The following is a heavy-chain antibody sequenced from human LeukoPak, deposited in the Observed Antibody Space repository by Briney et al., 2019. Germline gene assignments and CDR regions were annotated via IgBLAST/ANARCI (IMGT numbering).Heavy chain of an antibody. CDR1: GYSISSGGYY. Sequence: SETLSLTCTVSGYSISSGGYYWSWVRQHPGKGLEWIGYIYYSGSTYYNPSLKSRVTISVDTSKNQFSLKLSSVTAADTAVYYCARASVEDSKGAFDIWGQGTMVTVSS. CDR2: IYYSGST. V-gene: IGHV4-31*03. CDR3: ARASVEDSKGAFDI. D-gene: IGHD6-13*01. J-gene: IGHJ3*02.